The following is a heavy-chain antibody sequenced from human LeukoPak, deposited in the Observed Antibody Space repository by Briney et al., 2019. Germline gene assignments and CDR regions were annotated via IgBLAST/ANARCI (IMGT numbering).Heavy chain of an antibody. J-gene: IGHJ4*02. CDR3: ARDVTSRDGSDY. Sequence: ASVKVSCKASGYTFTSYYMHWVRQAPGQGLEWMGIINPSGGSTSYAQKFQGRVTMTRDTSISTACMELSRLRSDDTAVYCCARDVTSRDGSDYWGQGTLVTVSS. CDR1: GYTFTSYY. V-gene: IGHV1-46*01. D-gene: IGHD5-24*01. CDR2: INPSGGST.